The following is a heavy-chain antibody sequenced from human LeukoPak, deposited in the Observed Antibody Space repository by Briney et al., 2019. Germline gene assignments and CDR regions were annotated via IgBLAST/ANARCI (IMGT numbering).Heavy chain of an antibody. CDR1: GFTFSSYA. CDR2: ISGSGGST. Sequence: GGSLRLSCAASGFTFSSYAMRWVRQAPGKGLEWVSAISGSGGSTYYADSVKGRFTISRDNSKNTLYMQMNSLRAEDTGVYYCAAGGITNWFDPWGQGTLVTVSS. D-gene: IGHD1-7*01. V-gene: IGHV3-23*01. J-gene: IGHJ5*02. CDR3: AAGGITNWFDP.